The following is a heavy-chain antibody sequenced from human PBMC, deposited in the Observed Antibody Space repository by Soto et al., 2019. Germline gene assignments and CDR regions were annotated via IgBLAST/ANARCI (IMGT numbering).Heavy chain of an antibody. CDR2: ISYDGSNK. J-gene: IGHJ4*02. D-gene: IGHD1-26*01. V-gene: IGHV3-30*03. CDR3: APSRGGSYFDY. CDR1: GFTFSSYG. Sequence: GGSLRLSCAASGFTFSSYGMHWVRQAPGKGLEWVAVISYDGSNKYYADSVKGRFTISRDNSKNTLYLQMNSLRAEDTAVYYCAPSRGGSYFDYWGQGTLVTVPS.